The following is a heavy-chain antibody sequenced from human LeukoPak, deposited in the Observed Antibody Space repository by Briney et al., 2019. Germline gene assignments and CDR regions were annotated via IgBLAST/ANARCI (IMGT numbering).Heavy chain of an antibody. Sequence: SVKVSCKASGGTFSSYAISWVRQAPGQGLEWMGGIIPIFGTANYAQKFQGRVTITADESTSTAYMEPSSLRSEDTAVYYCARARLPGIAVAGTGTANYWGQGTLVTVSS. CDR2: IIPIFGTA. D-gene: IGHD6-19*01. V-gene: IGHV1-69*13. CDR3: ARARLPGIAVAGTGTANY. CDR1: GGTFSSYA. J-gene: IGHJ4*02.